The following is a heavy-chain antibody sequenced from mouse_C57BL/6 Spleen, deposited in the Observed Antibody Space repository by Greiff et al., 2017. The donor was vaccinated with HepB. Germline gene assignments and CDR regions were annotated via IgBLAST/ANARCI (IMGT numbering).Heavy chain of an antibody. V-gene: IGHV5-9-1*02. CDR3: TRDHGYYCNAY. J-gene: IGHJ3*01. CDR1: GFTFSSYA. Sequence: EVHLVESGEGLVKPGGSLKLSCAASGFTFSSYAMSWVRQTPEKRLEWVAYISSGGDYIYYADTVKGRFTISRDNARNTLYLQMSSLKSEDTAMYYCTRDHGYYCNAYWGQGTLVTVSA. CDR2: ISSGGDYI. D-gene: IGHD2-1*01.